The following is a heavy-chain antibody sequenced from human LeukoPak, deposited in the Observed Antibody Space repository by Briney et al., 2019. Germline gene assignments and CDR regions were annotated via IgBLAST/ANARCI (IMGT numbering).Heavy chain of an antibody. Sequence: SETLSLTCAVYGGSFSGRRWSWIRQPPGKGLEWIGEVNHSGSTNYNPSLKSRVTISVDTSKNYFSLKLSSVTAADTAVYYCARGRFNWNPWGQGTLVTVSS. V-gene: IGHV4-34*01. CDR2: VNHSGST. J-gene: IGHJ5*02. D-gene: IGHD1-20*01. CDR3: ARGRFNWNP. CDR1: GGSFSGRR.